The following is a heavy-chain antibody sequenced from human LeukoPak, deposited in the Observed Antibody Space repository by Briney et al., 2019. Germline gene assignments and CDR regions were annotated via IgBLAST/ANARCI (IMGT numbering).Heavy chain of an antibody. CDR1: GCTFSSYW. CDR2: IKQDGSEK. Sequence: PGGSLRLSCAASGCTFSSYWMSWVRQAPGKGLEWVANIKQDGSEKYYVDSVKGRFTISRDNAKNSLYLQMNSLRAEDTAVYYCAKRMYYDILTGYSTEYYFDYWGQGTLVTVSS. V-gene: IGHV3-7*03. D-gene: IGHD3-9*01. CDR3: AKRMYYDILTGYSTEYYFDY. J-gene: IGHJ4*02.